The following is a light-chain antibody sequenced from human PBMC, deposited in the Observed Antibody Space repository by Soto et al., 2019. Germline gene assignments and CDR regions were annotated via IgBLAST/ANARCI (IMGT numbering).Light chain of an antibody. J-gene: IGKJ2*01. CDR3: QQYYSTPWT. CDR2: WAS. Sequence: DIVMTQSPDSLPVSLGERATINCKSSESVLYSSNNKNYLAWFQHKPGQPPKLLIYWASTRESGVPDRFSGSGSGTDFTLTISSLQTEDVAVYYCQQYYSTPWTFGQGTKLEIK. CDR1: ESVLYSSNNKNY. V-gene: IGKV4-1*01.